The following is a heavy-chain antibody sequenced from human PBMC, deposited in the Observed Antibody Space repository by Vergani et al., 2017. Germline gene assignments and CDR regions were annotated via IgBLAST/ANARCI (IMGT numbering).Heavy chain of an antibody. CDR1: GGSFSGYY. V-gene: IGHV4-34*01. CDR3: ASDTHSGQRADR. J-gene: IGHJ5*02. Sequence: QVQLQQWGAGLLKPSETLSLTCAVYGGSFSGYYWSWIRQPPGKGLEWIGNIYHSGGAYYNPSLKGRVTISVDTSKNQSSLEVNSVTAADTAVYYCASDTHSGQRADRWGQGILVPVTS. D-gene: IGHD6-19*01. CDR2: IYHSGGA.